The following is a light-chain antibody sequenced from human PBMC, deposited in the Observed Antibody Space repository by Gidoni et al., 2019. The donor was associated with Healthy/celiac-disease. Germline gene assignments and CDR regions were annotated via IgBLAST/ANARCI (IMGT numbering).Light chain of an antibody. CDR1: QSISSY. V-gene: IGKV1-39*01. J-gene: IGKJ4*01. CDR2: AAS. Sequence: LQMTQSPSSLSASVGDSVTTTCRASQSISSYLNWYQQKPGKAPKLLIYAASRLQSGVPSRFSGSGSGTDFTLTISSLQPEDFATYYCQQSYSTPLTFGGGTKVEIK. CDR3: QQSYSTPLT.